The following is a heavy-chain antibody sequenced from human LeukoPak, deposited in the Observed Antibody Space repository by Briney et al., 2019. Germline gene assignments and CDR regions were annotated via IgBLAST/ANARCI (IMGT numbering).Heavy chain of an antibody. J-gene: IGHJ2*01. V-gene: IGHV1-69*01. D-gene: IGHD1-26*01. Sequence: ASXKVSCKASGGTFISYAISWVRQAPGQGLEWMGGIIPIFGTANYAQKFQGRVTITADESTSTAYMELSSLRSEDTAVYYCARVAVGATHWYFDLWGRGTLVTVSS. CDR1: GGTFISYA. CDR3: ARVAVGATHWYFDL. CDR2: IIPIFGTA.